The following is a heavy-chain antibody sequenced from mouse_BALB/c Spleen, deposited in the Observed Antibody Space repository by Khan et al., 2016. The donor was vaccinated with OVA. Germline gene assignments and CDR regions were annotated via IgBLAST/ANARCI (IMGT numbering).Heavy chain of an antibody. Sequence: QMQLEESGPGLAAPSQSLSITCTASGFTLTSYGVHWVRQPPGKGLEWLGVIWAGGSTNNNSALMSRLSVSKDNSKSQVFLKMICLRTNDTAMYCCARLEDIWGQGTTLTVSS. CDR3: ARLEDI. CDR1: GFTLTSYG. V-gene: IGHV2-9*02. CDR2: IWAGGST. D-gene: IGHD1-3*01. J-gene: IGHJ2*01.